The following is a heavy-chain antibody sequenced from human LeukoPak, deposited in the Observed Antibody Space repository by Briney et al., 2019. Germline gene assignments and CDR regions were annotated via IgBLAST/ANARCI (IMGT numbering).Heavy chain of an antibody. Sequence: KPSETLSLTCAVYGGSFSGYYWSWIRQPPGKGLEWIGESNHSGSTNYNPSLKSRVTISVDTSKNQFSLKLSSVTAADTAVYYCARRRMGATTHFDYWGQGTLVTVSS. CDR2: SNHSGST. D-gene: IGHD1-26*01. CDR1: GGSFSGYY. V-gene: IGHV4-34*01. CDR3: ARRRMGATTHFDY. J-gene: IGHJ4*02.